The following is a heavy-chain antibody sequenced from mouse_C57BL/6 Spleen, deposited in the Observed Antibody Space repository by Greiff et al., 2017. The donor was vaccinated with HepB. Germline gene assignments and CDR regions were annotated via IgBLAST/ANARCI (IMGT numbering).Heavy chain of an antibody. D-gene: IGHD2-5*01. V-gene: IGHV14-4*01. CDR2: IDPENGDT. Sequence: VQLQQSGAELVRPGASVKLSCTASGFNIKDDYMHWVKQRPEQGLEWIGWIDPENGDTEYASKFQGKATITADPSSNTAYLQLSSLTSEDTAVYYCTTPTIVTPAWFAYWGQGTLVTVSA. CDR1: GFNIKDDY. J-gene: IGHJ3*01. CDR3: TTPTIVTPAWFAY.